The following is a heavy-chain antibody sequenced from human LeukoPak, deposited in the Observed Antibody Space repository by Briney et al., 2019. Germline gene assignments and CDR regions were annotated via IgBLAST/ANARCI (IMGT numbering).Heavy chain of an antibody. V-gene: IGHV3-64*01. D-gene: IGHD6-13*01. J-gene: IGHJ4*02. CDR3: AREYSSTWYDLDH. Sequence: GGSLRLSCAASGFTLSNYGMHWVRQAPGKGLEYVSSISANGAATYYAKSVDGRFTISRDNSKNTLYLQMGSLRAEDMAVYYCAREYSSTWYDLDHWGQGTLVTVSS. CDR1: GFTLSNYG. CDR2: ISANGAAT.